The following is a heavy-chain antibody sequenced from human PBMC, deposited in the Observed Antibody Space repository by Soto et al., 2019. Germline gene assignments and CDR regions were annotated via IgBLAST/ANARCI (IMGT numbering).Heavy chain of an antibody. V-gene: IGHV5-51*01. D-gene: IGHD2-15*01. CDR3: ARQRCSDGSCYFDP. CDR2: IYPGDSDT. Sequence: PGESLKISCKGSGYSFSSSWIGWVRQMPGKGLEWMGIIYPGDSDTKYSPSFQGQVTISADKSISTAYLHWSSLKASDTAMYYCARQRCSDGSCYFDPWGQGTLVTVSS. J-gene: IGHJ5*02. CDR1: GYSFSSSW.